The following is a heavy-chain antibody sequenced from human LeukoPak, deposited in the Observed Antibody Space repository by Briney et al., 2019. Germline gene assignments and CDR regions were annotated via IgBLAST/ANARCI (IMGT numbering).Heavy chain of an antibody. J-gene: IGHJ4*02. CDR1: GFTFSSYA. CDR3: ARDRYSSGWYGDFDC. D-gene: IGHD6-19*01. V-gene: IGHV3-30-3*01. CDR2: ISYDGSNN. Sequence: GRSLRLSCAASGFTFSSYAMHWVRQAPGKGLEWVAVISYDGSNNYYADSVKGRFTISRDNSNDTLYLQLNSLRADDTAVYYCARDRYSSGWYGDFDCWGQGTLVTVSS.